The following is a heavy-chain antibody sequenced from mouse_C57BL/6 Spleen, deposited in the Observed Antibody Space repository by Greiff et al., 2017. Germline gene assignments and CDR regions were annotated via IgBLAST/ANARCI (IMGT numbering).Heavy chain of an antibody. Sequence: VQLQQSGAELVKPGASVKISCKASGYAFSSYWMNWVKQRPGTGLEWIGQIYPGDGDTNYNGKFKGKATLTADKSSSTAYMQLSSLTSEDSAVYFCARGADSLRGYAMDYWGQGTSVTVSS. CDR1: GYAFSSYW. CDR3: ARGADSLRGYAMDY. CDR2: IYPGDGDT. D-gene: IGHD1-1*01. J-gene: IGHJ4*01. V-gene: IGHV1-80*01.